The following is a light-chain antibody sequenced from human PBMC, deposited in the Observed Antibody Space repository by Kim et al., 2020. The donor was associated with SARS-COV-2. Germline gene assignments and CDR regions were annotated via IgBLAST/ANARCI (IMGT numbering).Light chain of an antibody. V-gene: IGLV2-11*01. J-gene: IGLJ3*02. Sequence: QSALTQPRSVSGSPGQSVTISCTGTSSDVGGYNYVSWYQQHPGKAPKLMIYDVSNRPSGVPDRFSGSKSGNTASLTISGLQAEDEADYYCCSYAGSHTFEVFGGGTKLTVL. CDR2: DVS. CDR1: SSDVGGYNY. CDR3: CSYAGSHTFEV.